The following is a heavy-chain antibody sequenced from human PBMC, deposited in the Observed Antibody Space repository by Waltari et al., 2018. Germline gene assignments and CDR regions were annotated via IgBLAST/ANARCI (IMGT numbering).Heavy chain of an antibody. Sequence: QVQLQESGPGLVKPSQTLSLTCTVSGGSISSGSYYWSWIRQPAGKGLEWIGRIYTSGDTNDNPSLQVRVTISVETSKNQFSLKLSSVTAADTAVYYGARVEESVFIGAYDSWSWGQGTLVTVSS. CDR1: GGSISSGSYY. CDR2: IYTSGDT. D-gene: IGHD3-22*01. CDR3: ARVEESVFIGAYDSWS. J-gene: IGHJ4*02. V-gene: IGHV4-61*02.